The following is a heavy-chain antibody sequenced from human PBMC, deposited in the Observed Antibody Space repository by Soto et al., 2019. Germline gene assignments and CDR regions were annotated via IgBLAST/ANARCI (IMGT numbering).Heavy chain of an antibody. J-gene: IGHJ6*02. Sequence: QVQLVQSGAEEKKPGASVKVSCKASGYTFTNYAMHWVRQAPGQRLEWMGWINAGNGNTKYSQKLQGRVTITRDTSASTAYRKLSSLRFEAAAMYYFAREYDFWGGMDVWGQGTTVTV. D-gene: IGHD3-3*01. CDR1: GYTFTNYA. CDR2: INAGNGNT. CDR3: AREYDFWGGMDV. V-gene: IGHV1-3*05.